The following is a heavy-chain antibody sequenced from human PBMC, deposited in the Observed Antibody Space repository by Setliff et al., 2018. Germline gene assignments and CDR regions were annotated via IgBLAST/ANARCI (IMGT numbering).Heavy chain of an antibody. J-gene: IGHJ6*03. Sequence: GGSLRLSCAASGFTFSSYAMSWVRQAPGKGLEWVSAISGSGGSTYYADSVKGRFTISKDNSKNTLYLQMNSLRAEDTAVYYCARGPTIFGAIYYMDVWGKGTTVTVSS. CDR3: ARGPTIFGAIYYMDV. V-gene: IGHV3-23*01. D-gene: IGHD3-3*01. CDR2: ISGSGGST. CDR1: GFTFSSYA.